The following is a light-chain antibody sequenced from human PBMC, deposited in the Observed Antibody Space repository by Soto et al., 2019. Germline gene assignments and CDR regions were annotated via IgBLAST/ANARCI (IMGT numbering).Light chain of an antibody. CDR3: QSYDSSLTHVV. CDR1: TSNIGAGYG. V-gene: IGLV1-40*01. Sequence: QSVLTQPPSVSGAPGQRVTISCTGSTSNIGAGYGVHWYQHLPGTAPKLLMYGNSIRPSGVPDRFSGSKSGTSASLAITGLQADDEADYYCQSYDSSLTHVVFGGGTQLTVL. J-gene: IGLJ2*01. CDR2: GNS.